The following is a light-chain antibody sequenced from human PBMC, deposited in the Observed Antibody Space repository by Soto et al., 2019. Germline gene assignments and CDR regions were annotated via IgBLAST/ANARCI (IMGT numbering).Light chain of an antibody. V-gene: IGLV1-44*01. CDR1: KSNIGTNT. J-gene: IGLJ2*01. CDR3: AAWDDSMNGHVV. CDR2: RNS. Sequence: QSVLTQAPSASGTPGRRVTISCSGSKSNIGTNTVSWYQQLPGTAPKLLIYRNSQRPSGVPDRFSGSKSGTSASLAISGLQSEDEADYYCAAWDDSMNGHVVFGGGTKLTVL.